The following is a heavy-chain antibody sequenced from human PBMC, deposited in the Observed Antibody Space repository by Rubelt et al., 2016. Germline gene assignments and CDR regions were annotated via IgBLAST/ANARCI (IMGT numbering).Heavy chain of an antibody. CDR3: ARLSSGWYYFDY. D-gene: IGHD6-19*01. V-gene: IGHV4-39*01. Sequence: QLQLQESGPGLVKPSETLSLTCTVSGGSISSSSYCWGWIRQPPGKGLEWIGSICYSGSTYYNPSLKSRVTISVATSKNQFSRKLSSVTAADTAVYYCARLSSGWYYFDYWGQGTLVTVSS. CDR2: ICYSGST. CDR1: GGSISSSSYC. J-gene: IGHJ4*02.